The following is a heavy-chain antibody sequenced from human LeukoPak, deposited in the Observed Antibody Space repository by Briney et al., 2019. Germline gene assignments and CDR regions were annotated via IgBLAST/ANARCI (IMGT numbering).Heavy chain of an antibody. CDR3: ARMVFISWYYYYYGMDV. D-gene: IGHD2-15*01. CDR1: GGSFSGYY. Sequence: ASETLSLTCAVYGGSFSGYYWSWIRQPPGKGLEWIGEINHSGSTNYNPSLKSRVTISVDTSKNQFSLRLSSVTAADTAVYYCARMVFISWYYYYYGMDVWGQGTTVTVSS. V-gene: IGHV4-34*01. J-gene: IGHJ6*02. CDR2: INHSGST.